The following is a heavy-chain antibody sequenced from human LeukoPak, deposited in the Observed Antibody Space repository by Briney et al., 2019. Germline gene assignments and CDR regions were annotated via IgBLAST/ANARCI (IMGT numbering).Heavy chain of an antibody. V-gene: IGHV1-2*02. J-gene: IGHJ5*02. Sequence: ASVKVSCKASGYTFTGYYMHWVRQAPGQGLEWMGWVTPNSGGTNYAQRFQGRVTMTRDTSISTAYMELNRLRSDDTAVYYCARDGRGSRSSWFDPWGQGTLVIVSS. D-gene: IGHD3-10*01. CDR3: ARDGRGSRSSWFDP. CDR2: VTPNSGGT. CDR1: GYTFTGYY.